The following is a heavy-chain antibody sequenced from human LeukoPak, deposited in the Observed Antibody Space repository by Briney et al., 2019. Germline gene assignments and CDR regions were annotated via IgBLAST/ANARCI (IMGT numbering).Heavy chain of an antibody. CDR1: GFTFSSYW. J-gene: IGHJ4*02. CDR3: AKDPSSSWYGGFDY. CDR2: ISWNSGSI. Sequence: GGSLRLSCAASGFTFSSYWMSWVRQAPGKGLEWVSGISWNSGSIGYADSVKGRFTISRDNAKNSLYLQMNSLRAEDTALYYCAKDPSSSWYGGFDYWGQGTLVTVSS. D-gene: IGHD6-13*01. V-gene: IGHV3-9*01.